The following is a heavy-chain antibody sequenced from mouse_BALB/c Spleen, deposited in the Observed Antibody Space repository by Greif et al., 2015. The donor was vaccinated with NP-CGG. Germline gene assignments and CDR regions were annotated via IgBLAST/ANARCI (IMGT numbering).Heavy chain of an antibody. CDR1: GYTFTSYY. D-gene: IGHD2-1*01. V-gene: IGHV1S81*02. J-gene: IGHJ3*01. CDR3: TRGGNSWFAY. CDR2: INPSNGGT. Sequence: VQLQQSGAELVKPGASVKLSCKASGYTFTSYYMYWVKQRPGQGLEWIGEINPSNGGTNFNEKFKSKATLTVDKSSSTAYMQLSSLTSEDSAVYYCTRGGNSWFAYWGQGTLVTVSA.